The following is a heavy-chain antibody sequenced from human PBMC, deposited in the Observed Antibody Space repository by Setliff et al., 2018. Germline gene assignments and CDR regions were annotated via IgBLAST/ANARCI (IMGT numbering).Heavy chain of an antibody. D-gene: IGHD2-2*01. CDR1: GFTFKNYG. Sequence: VASGFTFKNYGMHWVRQAPGKGLEWVAVIWYDGNNKDHADSVKGRFTISRDNSKNTLYLQMDSLRVEDTAVYYCVRGEMFSTSPRADWGQGTQVTVSS. V-gene: IGHV3-33*01. J-gene: IGHJ4*02. CDR2: IWYDGNNK. CDR3: VRGEMFSTSPRAD.